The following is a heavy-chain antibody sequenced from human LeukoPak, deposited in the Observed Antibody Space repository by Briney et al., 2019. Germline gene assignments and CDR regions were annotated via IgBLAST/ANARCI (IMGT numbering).Heavy chain of an antibody. D-gene: IGHD2-2*01. CDR2: ISSRNTYI. J-gene: IGHJ4*02. CDR1: EFTFSSYT. Sequence: GGSLRFSCAASEFTFSSYTMNWVRQAPGKGLEWVSSISSRNTYIYYADSVKGRFTISRDNAKNSVYLQMNSLRAEDTAVYYCARSGYCSTPTCDFDYWGQGTLVTVSS. CDR3: ARSGYCSTPTCDFDY. V-gene: IGHV3-21*06.